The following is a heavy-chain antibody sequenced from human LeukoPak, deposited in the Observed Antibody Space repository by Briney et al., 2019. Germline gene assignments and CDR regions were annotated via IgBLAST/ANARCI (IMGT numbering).Heavy chain of an antibody. CDR1: GFNFDRYT. CDR2: AGWAGGTI. V-gene: IGHV3-43*01. Sequence: GGSLILSCATSGFNFDRYTIHWVRNAPGNGLEWVSLAGWAGGTIFYSDSVRGRFTISRDSGRKSVYLQMNSLTTDDTAFYFCAKELDTMFFDYWGQGALVTVSS. J-gene: IGHJ4*02. D-gene: IGHD3-10*02. CDR3: AKELDTMFFDY.